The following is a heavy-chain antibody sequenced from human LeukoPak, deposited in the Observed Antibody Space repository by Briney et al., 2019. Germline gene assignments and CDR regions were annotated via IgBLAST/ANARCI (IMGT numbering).Heavy chain of an antibody. J-gene: IGHJ3*02. CDR1: GGSFGGYY. Sequence: SETLSLTCGVSGGSFGGYYWSWIRQPPGKGLEWLGEVNHSGSANCNPSLKSRIAISVDTSKNQIFFNLTSVTAADRAIYYCARSPTSKNLPRDAFDIWGQGTMVTVSS. CDR3: ARSPTSKNLPRDAFDI. CDR2: VNHSGSA. V-gene: IGHV4-34*01.